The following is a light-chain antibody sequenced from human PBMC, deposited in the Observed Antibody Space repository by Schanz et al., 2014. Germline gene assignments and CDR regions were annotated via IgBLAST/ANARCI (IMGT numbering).Light chain of an antibody. CDR2: AAS. J-gene: IGKJ3*01. CDR1: QSIGTY. Sequence: DIQMTQSPSSLSASVGDRVTITCRASQSIGTYLNWYQHKPGNAPKLLIYAASSLQSGVPSRFSGSGSGTDFTLTISSLQPEDFATYYCQQSYSTLFTFGPGTKVDIK. CDR3: QQSYSTLFT. V-gene: IGKV1-39*01.